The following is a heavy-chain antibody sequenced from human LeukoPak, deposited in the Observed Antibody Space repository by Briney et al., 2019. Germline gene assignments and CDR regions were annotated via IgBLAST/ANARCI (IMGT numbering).Heavy chain of an antibody. CDR2: IYFSWST. D-gene: IGHD3-9*01. V-gene: IGHV4-31*03. Sequence: PPESPFLTCTVSVGSISRGGYYSSWIRQHPGKGLGWVGYIYFSWSTYYNPSRKSRVTLSVDTSKIQFSLKLSSVTAADTAVYYGASLRYFDWLFWGNNWFDPWGQGTLVTVSS. CDR3: ASLRYFDWLFWGNNWFDP. J-gene: IGHJ5*02. CDR1: VGSISRGGYY.